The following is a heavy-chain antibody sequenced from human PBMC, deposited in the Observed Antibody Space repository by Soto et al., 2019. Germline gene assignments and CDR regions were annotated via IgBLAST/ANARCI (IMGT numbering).Heavy chain of an antibody. V-gene: IGHV4-39*01. J-gene: IGHJ3*02. CDR2: IYYSGST. D-gene: IGHD3-22*01. CDR3: DCYYDSSGTNHDFDI. CDR1: GGSISSSSYY. Sequence: SETLSLTCTVSGGSISSSSYYWGWIRQPPGKGLEWIGSIYYSGSTYYNPSLKSRVTISVDTSKNQFSLKLSSVTAADTAVYYCDCYYDSSGTNHDFDIWGQVPMVTFSS.